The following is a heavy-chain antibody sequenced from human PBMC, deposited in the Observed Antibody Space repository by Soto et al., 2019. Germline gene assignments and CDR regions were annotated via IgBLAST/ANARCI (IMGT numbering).Heavy chain of an antibody. Sequence: PGGSLRLSCAASGFTFSDYSMNWVRQAPGKGLEWVSSISSRSSHIYYAESVKGRFTISRDNAKTSLFLQMSSLRSENTAVYYCVLWFGELSSYWGQGTLVTVSS. V-gene: IGHV3-21*04. D-gene: IGHD3-10*01. CDR1: GFTFSDYS. CDR3: VLWFGELSSY. CDR2: ISSRSSHI. J-gene: IGHJ4*02.